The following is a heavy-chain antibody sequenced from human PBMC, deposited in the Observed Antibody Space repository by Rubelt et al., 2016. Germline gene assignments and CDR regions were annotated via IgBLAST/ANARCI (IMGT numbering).Heavy chain of an antibody. CDR3: ARAVPFDY. Sequence: EVQLVESGGGLVQPGGSLRLSCAASGFTFSSYTMNWVRQAPGKGLEWVSYISSGSSPIYYADSVKGRFTISRDNAKNSLYLQMNSLGAEDTAVYYCARAVPFDYWGQGTLVTVSS. CDR2: ISSGSSPI. J-gene: IGHJ4*02. CDR1: GFTFSSYT. V-gene: IGHV3-48*04.